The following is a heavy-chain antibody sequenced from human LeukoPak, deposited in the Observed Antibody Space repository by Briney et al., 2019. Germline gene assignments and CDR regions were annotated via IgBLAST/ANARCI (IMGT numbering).Heavy chain of an antibody. CDR3: ARVGNSPDY. J-gene: IGHJ4*02. V-gene: IGHV3-48*03. D-gene: IGHD4-23*01. Sequence: GGSLRLSCAASGFTFSSYEMNWVRQAPGKGLAWVSYISSSGSTIYYADSVKGRFTISRDNAKNSLYLQMNSLRAEDTAVYYCARVGNSPDYWGQGTLVTVSS. CDR1: GFTFSSYE. CDR2: ISSSGSTI.